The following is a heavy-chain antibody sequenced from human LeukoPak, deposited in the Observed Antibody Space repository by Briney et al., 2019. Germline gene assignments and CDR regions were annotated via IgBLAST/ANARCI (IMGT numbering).Heavy chain of an antibody. CDR3: ARDLAARRFDY. Sequence: SDTLSLTCAVSGYSITSSSWWGWIRQPPGKGLEWIGYIYHSGTTYYNPSLQSRVTMSVDTSKNQFSLKLSSVTAVDTAVYYCARDLAARRFDYWGQGTLVTVSS. V-gene: IGHV4-28*03. CDR1: GYSITSSSW. J-gene: IGHJ4*02. CDR2: IYHSGTT. D-gene: IGHD6-6*01.